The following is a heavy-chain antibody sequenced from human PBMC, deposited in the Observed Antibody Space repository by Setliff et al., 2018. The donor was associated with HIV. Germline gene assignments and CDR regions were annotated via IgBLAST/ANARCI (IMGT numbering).Heavy chain of an antibody. Sequence: PSETLSLTCSLSGDSMSTYYWSWIRQTAGKGLEWIGRIHNSGNTNYNPSFMSRVSMSVDTSKSQFSLKLRSVTAADTAVYFCARGYSSVFFHEFFDYWGQGTLVTVSS. J-gene: IGHJ4*02. D-gene: IGHD6-25*01. V-gene: IGHV4-4*07. CDR3: ARGYSSVFFHEFFDY. CDR2: IHNSGNT. CDR1: GDSMSTYY.